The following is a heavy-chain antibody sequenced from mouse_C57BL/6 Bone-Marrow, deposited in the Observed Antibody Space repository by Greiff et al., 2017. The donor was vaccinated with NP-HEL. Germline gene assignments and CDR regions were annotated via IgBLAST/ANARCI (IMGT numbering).Heavy chain of an antibody. J-gene: IGHJ4*01. D-gene: IGHD1-1*01. CDR1: GFTFTDYY. CDR2: IRNKANGYTT. V-gene: IGHV7-3*01. CDR3: ARFYYYGSHAMDY. Sequence: EVMLVESGGGLVQPGGSLSLSCAASGFTFTDYYMSWVRQPPGKALEWLGFIRNKANGYTTEYSASVKGRFTISRDNSQSILYLQMNALRAEDSATYYCARFYYYGSHAMDYWGQGTSVTVSS.